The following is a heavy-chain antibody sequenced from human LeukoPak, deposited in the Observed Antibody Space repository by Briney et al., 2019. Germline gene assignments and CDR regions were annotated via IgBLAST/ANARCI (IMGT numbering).Heavy chain of an antibody. D-gene: IGHD5-18*01. Sequence: ASETLSLTCAVYGGSFSGYYWSWIRQPPGKGLEWIGEINHSGSTNHNPSLKSRVTISVDTSKNQFSLKLSSVTAADTAVYYCARVRRLVGIQLWYYFDYWGQGTLVTVSS. CDR2: INHSGST. CDR1: GGSFSGYY. CDR3: ARVRRLVGIQLWYYFDY. J-gene: IGHJ4*02. V-gene: IGHV4-34*01.